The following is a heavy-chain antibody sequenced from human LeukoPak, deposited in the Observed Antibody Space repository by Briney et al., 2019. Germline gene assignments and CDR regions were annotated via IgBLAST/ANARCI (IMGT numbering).Heavy chain of an antibody. J-gene: IGHJ4*02. CDR2: INTDGSRK. Sequence: GGSLRLSCAASGFTFNSYWIHWVRQAPGKGLVWVSRINTDGSRKNYADSVKVRLTISQDNSKNMLYLEMNSLRAEDTAVYYCAREGYDILTGYSPSAIDYGGQGTLVTVSS. CDR3: AREGYDILTGYSPSAIDY. CDR1: GFTFNSYW. V-gene: IGHV3-74*01. D-gene: IGHD3-9*01.